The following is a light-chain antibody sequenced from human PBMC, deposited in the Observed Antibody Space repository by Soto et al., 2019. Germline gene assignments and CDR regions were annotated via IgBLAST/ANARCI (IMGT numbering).Light chain of an antibody. CDR2: DVS. J-gene: IGLJ1*01. V-gene: IGLV2-14*01. CDR3: SSYTSSSTLGYV. Sequence: QSVLTQPASVSGSPGQSITISCTGTSSDVGGYNYVSCYQQHPGKAPKLMIYDVSNRPSGVSNRFSGSKSGNTASLTISGLQAEDEADYYCSSYTSSSTLGYVFGTGTKVTVL. CDR1: SSDVGGYNY.